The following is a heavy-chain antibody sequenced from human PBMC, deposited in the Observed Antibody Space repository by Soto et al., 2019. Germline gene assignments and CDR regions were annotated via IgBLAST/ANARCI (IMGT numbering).Heavy chain of an antibody. Sequence: SETLSLTCSVSGGSISSYYWSWIRQPPGKGLEWIGYIYYSGSTSYNPSLKSRVTISVDTSKNQFSLKLSSVTAADTAVYYCARVSRDGYNPRPDYFDYWGQGTLVTVSS. V-gene: IGHV4-59*01. D-gene: IGHD5-12*01. CDR3: ARVSRDGYNPRPDYFDY. CDR2: IYYSGST. J-gene: IGHJ4*02. CDR1: GGSISSYY.